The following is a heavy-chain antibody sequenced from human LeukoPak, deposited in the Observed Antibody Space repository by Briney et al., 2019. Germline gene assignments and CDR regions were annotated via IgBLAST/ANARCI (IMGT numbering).Heavy chain of an antibody. V-gene: IGHV1-8*01. Sequence: GASVKVSCKASGYTFTSYDINWVRQATGQGLEWMGWMNPNSGNTGYAQKFQGRVTMTRNASISTAYMELSSLRSEDTAVYYCARERVGHRNWFDPWGQGTLVTVSS. J-gene: IGHJ5*02. D-gene: IGHD1-26*01. CDR1: GYTFTSYD. CDR3: ARERVGHRNWFDP. CDR2: MNPNSGNT.